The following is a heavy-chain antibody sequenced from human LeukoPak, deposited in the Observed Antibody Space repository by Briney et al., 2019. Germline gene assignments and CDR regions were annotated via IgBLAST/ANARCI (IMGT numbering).Heavy chain of an antibody. D-gene: IGHD1-26*01. J-gene: IGHJ4*02. Sequence: GGSLRLSCAASGFNVNSNYMSWVRQAPGKGLEWVSVAYSGGSTYYADSVKGRFTISRDDPQNTLYLQMNSLRAEDTAVYFCARDLGKWEPQDYWGRGTLVTVSS. CDR1: GFNVNSNY. CDR3: ARDLGKWEPQDY. V-gene: IGHV3-66*01. CDR2: AYSGGST.